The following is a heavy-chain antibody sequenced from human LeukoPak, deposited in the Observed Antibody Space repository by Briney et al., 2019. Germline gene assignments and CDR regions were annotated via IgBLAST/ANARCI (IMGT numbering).Heavy chain of an antibody. J-gene: IGHJ5*02. V-gene: IGHV4-34*01. Sequence: SETLSLTCAVYGGSFSGYYWSWIRQPPVKGLEWIGEINHSGSTNYNPSLKSRVTISVDTSKNQFSLKLSSVTAADTAVYYCARGLYCSGGSCYPNWFDPWGQGTLVTVSS. CDR2: INHSGST. D-gene: IGHD2-15*01. CDR1: GGSFSGYY. CDR3: ARGLYCSGGSCYPNWFDP.